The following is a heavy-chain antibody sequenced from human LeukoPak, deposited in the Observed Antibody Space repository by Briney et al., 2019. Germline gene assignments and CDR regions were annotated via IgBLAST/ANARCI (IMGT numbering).Heavy chain of an antibody. D-gene: IGHD3-10*01. CDR2: INPNSGGT. J-gene: IGHJ4*02. CDR3: ARGYYGSGGPYYFDY. V-gene: IGHV1-2*02. Sequence: GASVKVSCKASGYTFTNSYIHWVRQAPGQGLEWMGWINPNSGGTNYAQKFQGRVTMTRDTSISTAYMELSRLRSDDTAVYYCARGYYGSGGPYYFDYWGQGTLVTVSS. CDR1: GYTFTNSY.